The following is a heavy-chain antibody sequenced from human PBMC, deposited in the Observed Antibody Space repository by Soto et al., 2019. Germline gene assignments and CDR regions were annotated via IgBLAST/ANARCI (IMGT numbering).Heavy chain of an antibody. CDR2: IYSDGGT. V-gene: IGHV3-66*01. J-gene: IGHJ4*02. Sequence: EVQLVQSGGGLVQPGGSLRLSCAASGFTVSNNYLSWVRQAPGKGLQWVSLIYSDGGTEYAESVKGRFTISRDNSKNTLYLQMNSLKAEDTAIYYCATRMTTAPYWGQGTLVTVSS. CDR3: ATRMTTAPY. CDR1: GFTVSNNY. D-gene: IGHD4-17*01.